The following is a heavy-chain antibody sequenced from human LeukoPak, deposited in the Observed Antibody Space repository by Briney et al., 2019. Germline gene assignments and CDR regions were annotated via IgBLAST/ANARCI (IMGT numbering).Heavy chain of an antibody. V-gene: IGHV1-69*04. CDR2: IIPILGIA. CDR1: GGTFSSYA. CDR3: ARSGESDYYDSSGYANFDY. D-gene: IGHD3-22*01. Sequence: GASVKVSCKASGGTFSSYAISWVRPAPGQGLEWMGRIIPILGIANYAQKFQGRVTITADKSTSTAYMELSSLRSEDTAVYYCARSGESDYYDSSGYANFDYWGQGTLVTVSS. J-gene: IGHJ4*02.